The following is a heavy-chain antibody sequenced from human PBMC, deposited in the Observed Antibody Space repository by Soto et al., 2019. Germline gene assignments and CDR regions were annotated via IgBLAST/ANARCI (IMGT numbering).Heavy chain of an antibody. V-gene: IGHV4-39*01. D-gene: IGHD2-8*01. Sequence: SETLSLTCSVSGDSITTNGYYWGWIRQPPGKGLQCIGNGYSTGSTFSHPSLTSRVFISVDTSKNKFSLRLTSVTAADTAVYYCARSHYTYGLLIDYWGPGIMVTSPQ. CDR2: GYSTGST. CDR3: ARSHYTYGLLIDY. CDR1: GDSITTNGYY. J-gene: IGHJ4*02.